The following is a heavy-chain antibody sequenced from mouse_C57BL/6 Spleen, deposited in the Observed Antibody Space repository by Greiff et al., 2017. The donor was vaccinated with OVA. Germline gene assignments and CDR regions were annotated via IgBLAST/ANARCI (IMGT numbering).Heavy chain of an antibody. D-gene: IGHD1-1*01. J-gene: IGHJ1*03. Sequence: QVQLQQSGPELVKPGASVKISCKASGYAFSSSWMNWVKQRPGKGLEWIGRIYPGDGDTNYNGKFKGKATLTADKSSSTAYMQLSSLTSEDSAVDFCARHYGSTYWYFDVWGTGTTVTVSS. V-gene: IGHV1-82*01. CDR2: IYPGDGDT. CDR3: ARHYGSTYWYFDV. CDR1: GYAFSSSW.